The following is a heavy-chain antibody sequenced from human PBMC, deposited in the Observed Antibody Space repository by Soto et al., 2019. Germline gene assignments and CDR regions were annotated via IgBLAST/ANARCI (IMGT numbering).Heavy chain of an antibody. Sequence: QVQLQESGPGLVMPSQTLSLTCTVSGGSINSGDYYWSWIRQPPGKGLEWIGNIYYSGRTYYNPSLKGRLTISVDTSNNQFSLKVISVTAADTAVHYCARCIAASDAFDIWGHGTMVTV. CDR1: GGSINSGDYY. J-gene: IGHJ3*02. D-gene: IGHD6-13*01. V-gene: IGHV4-30-4*01. CDR3: ARCIAASDAFDI. CDR2: IYYSGRT.